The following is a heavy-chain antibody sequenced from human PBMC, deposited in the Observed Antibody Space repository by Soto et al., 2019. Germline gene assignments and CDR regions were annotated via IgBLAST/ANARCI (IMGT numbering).Heavy chain of an antibody. D-gene: IGHD2-8*02. CDR2: ILVAGST. J-gene: IGHJ3*02. CDR3: AKATATGGGAFDI. Sequence: PVGSLRLSCAASGFICSSYDMSWVRQAPGKGLEWVSTILVAGSTHYEDSVKGRFTISRDTSKNTVYLQMNSLTAGDTAVYYCAKATATGGGAFDICGQGTMFTVSS. CDR1: GFICSSYD. V-gene: IGHV3-23*01.